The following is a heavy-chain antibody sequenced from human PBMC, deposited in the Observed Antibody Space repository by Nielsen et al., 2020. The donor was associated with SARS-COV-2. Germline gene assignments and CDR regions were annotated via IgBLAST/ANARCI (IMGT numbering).Heavy chain of an antibody. V-gene: IGHV4-34*01. CDR1: GGSFSGYS. Sequence: SQTLSLTCAVYGGSFSGYSWSWIRQPPGKGLEWIGEINDSGSTKYNPSLKSRVTISVDTSKNQFSLKLNSATAADTAVYYCARGRLGITMIVVVTSAAEYYFDSWGQGALVTVSS. D-gene: IGHD3-22*01. CDR3: ARGRLGITMIVVVTSAAEYYFDS. J-gene: IGHJ4*02. CDR2: INDSGST.